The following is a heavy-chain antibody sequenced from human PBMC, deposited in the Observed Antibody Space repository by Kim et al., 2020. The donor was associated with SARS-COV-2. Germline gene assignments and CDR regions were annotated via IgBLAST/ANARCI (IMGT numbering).Heavy chain of an antibody. CDR2: IYYSGST. CDR1: GGSISSSSYY. V-gene: IGHV4-39*01. J-gene: IGHJ4*02. CDR3: ARHILNEGLWFGELSNYYFDY. Sequence: SETLSLTCTVSGGSISSSSYYWGWIRQPPGKGLEWIGSIYYSGSTYYNPSLKSRVTISVDTSKNQFSLKLSSVTAADTAVYYCARHILNEGLWFGELSNYYFDYWGQGTLVTVSS. D-gene: IGHD3-10*01.